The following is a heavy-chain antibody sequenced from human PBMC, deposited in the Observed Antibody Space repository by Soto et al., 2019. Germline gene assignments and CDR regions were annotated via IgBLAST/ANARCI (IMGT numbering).Heavy chain of an antibody. D-gene: IGHD4-17*01. V-gene: IGHV3-15*01. CDR3: TTEKDYGDYLNWFDP. Sequence: PGGSLRLSCAASGFTFSNAWMSWVRQAPGKGLEWVGRIKSKTDGETTDYTAPVRGRLTISRDDSKNTLYLQMNSLKTEDTAVYYCTTEKDYGDYLNWFDPWGQGTLVTVSS. CDR2: IKSKTDGETT. CDR1: GFTFSNAW. J-gene: IGHJ5*02.